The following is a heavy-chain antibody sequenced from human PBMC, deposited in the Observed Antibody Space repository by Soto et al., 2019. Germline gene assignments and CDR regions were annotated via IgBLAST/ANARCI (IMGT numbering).Heavy chain of an antibody. J-gene: IGHJ4*02. V-gene: IGHV4-34*01. D-gene: IGHD3-10*01. CDR1: GGSFSGYY. CDR3: ARGSWGYYGSGSYSFDY. CDR2: INHSGST. Sequence: SETLSLTCAVYGGSFSGYYWSWIRQPPGKGLEWIGEINHSGSTNYNPSLKSRVTISVDTSKNQFSLKLSSVTAADTAVYYCARGSWGYYGSGSYSFDYWGQGTLVTVSS.